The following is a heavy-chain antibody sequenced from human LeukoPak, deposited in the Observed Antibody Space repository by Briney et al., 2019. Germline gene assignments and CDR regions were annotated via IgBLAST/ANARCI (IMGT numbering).Heavy chain of an antibody. CDR2: IYYSGST. V-gene: IGHV4-39*01. J-gene: IGHJ4*02. Sequence: SETLSLTCTVSGGSISSSSYYWGWIRQPPGKGLEWIGSIYYSGSTYYNPSLKSRVTVSVDTSKNQFSLKLSSVTAADTAVYYCARTRVRPGYVWGSYRPFPFDYWGQGTLVTVSS. D-gene: IGHD3-16*02. CDR1: GGSISSSSYY. CDR3: ARTRVRPGYVWGSYRPFPFDY.